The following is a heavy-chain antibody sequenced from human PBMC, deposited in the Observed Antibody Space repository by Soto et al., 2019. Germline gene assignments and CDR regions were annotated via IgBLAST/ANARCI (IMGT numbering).Heavy chain of an antibody. CDR1: GYIFSNFY. CDR2: INPNGGST. V-gene: IGHV1-46*03. CDR3: TGGLASGDY. J-gene: IGHJ4*02. D-gene: IGHD6-6*01. Sequence: QVQLVQPGAEVKKPGASVKFSCKASGYIFSNFYIHWVRQAPGQGLEWIGIINPNGGSTNYAQTFQGRVTMTRDTPTSTVYMDLSSLRSEDTAVYYCTGGLASGDYWGQGTLITVSS.